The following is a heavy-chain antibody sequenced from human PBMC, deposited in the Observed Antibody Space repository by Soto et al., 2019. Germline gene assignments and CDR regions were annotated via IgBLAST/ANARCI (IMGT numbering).Heavy chain of an antibody. Sequence: EVQLVESGGGLVQPGGSLRLSCATSGFTFSNYWMTWVRQAPGKGLEWVANIKQDGSEKYYVDSVEGRFTISRDNAKNSLYLQMDSLRVEDTAVYYCASVAEGWGQGTLVTVSS. CDR3: ASVAEG. V-gene: IGHV3-7*01. D-gene: IGHD2-21*01. CDR1: GFTFSNYW. J-gene: IGHJ4*02. CDR2: IKQDGSEK.